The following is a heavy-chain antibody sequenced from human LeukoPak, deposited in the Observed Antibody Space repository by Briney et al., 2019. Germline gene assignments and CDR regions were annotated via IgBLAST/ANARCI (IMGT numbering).Heavy chain of an antibody. CDR3: ARNFGGGDSSGPYF. CDR2: INWNGGST. V-gene: IGHV3-20*04. Sequence: GGSLRLSCAASGFTFNDYGMSWVRQAPGKGLEWVSGINWNGGSTGYADSVKGRFTISRDNAKNSLYLQMNSLRAEDTAIYYCARNFGGGDSSGPYFWGQGTLVTVSS. J-gene: IGHJ4*02. CDR1: GFTFNDYG. D-gene: IGHD3-22*01.